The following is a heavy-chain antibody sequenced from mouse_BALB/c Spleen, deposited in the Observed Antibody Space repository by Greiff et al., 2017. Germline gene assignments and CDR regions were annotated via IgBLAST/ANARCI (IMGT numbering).Heavy chain of an antibody. Sequence: QVQLKQSGAELVKPGASVKLSCKASGYTFTSYYMYWVKQRPGQGLEWIGEINPSNGGTNFNEKFKSKATLTVDKSSSTAYMQLSSLTSEDSAVYYCTTAYYRFWFAYWGQGTLVTVSA. D-gene: IGHD2-14*01. CDR1: GYTFTSYY. CDR2: INPSNGGT. J-gene: IGHJ3*01. CDR3: TTAYYRFWFAY. V-gene: IGHV1S81*02.